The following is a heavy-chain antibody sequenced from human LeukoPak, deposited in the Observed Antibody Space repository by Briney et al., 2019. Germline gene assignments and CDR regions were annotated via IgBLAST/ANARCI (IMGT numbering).Heavy chain of an antibody. J-gene: IGHJ4*02. CDR1: GFTFSSYM. D-gene: IGHD6-13*01. CDR3: ARIGAADSSSWPN. CDR2: ISSSSSYI. V-gene: IGHV3-21*01. Sequence: GGSLRLSCAASGFTFSSYMMNWVRQAPGKGLEWVSSISSSSSYIYYADSVKGRFTISRDNAKNSLYLQMNSLRAEDTAVYYCARIGAADSSSWPNWGQGTLVTVSS.